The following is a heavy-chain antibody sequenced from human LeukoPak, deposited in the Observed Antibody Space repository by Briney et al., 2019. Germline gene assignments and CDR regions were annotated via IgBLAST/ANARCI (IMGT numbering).Heavy chain of an antibody. Sequence: PGGSLRLSCATSGFTFSSYFMSWVRQAPGKGLEWVANIRQGGTEQYYVDSVKGRFTISRDNAKNSLFLQMNSLRAEDTAVYYCAREEKVRGIIGAPDYYFYYMDVWAKGTTVTVSS. J-gene: IGHJ6*03. CDR1: GFTFSSYF. CDR2: IRQGGTEQ. D-gene: IGHD3-10*01. V-gene: IGHV3-7*01. CDR3: AREEKVRGIIGAPDYYFYYMDV.